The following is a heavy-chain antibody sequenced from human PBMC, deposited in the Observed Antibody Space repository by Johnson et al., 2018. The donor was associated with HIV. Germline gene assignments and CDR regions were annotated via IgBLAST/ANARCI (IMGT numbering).Heavy chain of an antibody. CDR3: ARVVAFEVRDLSYYGSDPNAFDI. V-gene: IGHV3-20*04. CDR2: INWNGGNT. CDR1: GFNFDNYG. D-gene: IGHD3-10*01. Sequence: VQLVESGGGVVRPGGSLRLSCAASGFNFDNYGMTWVRQSPGKGLEWVSSINWNGGNTNYADSVKGRFTISRDNIKKSLYLQMNSLRAEDTAFYYCARVVAFEVRDLSYYGSDPNAFDIWGQGTMVTVSS. J-gene: IGHJ3*02.